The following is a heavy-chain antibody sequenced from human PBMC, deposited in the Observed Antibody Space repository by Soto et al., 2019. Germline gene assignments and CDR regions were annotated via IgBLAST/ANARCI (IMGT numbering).Heavy chain of an antibody. J-gene: IGHJ6*02. CDR1: GYRYSIYG. CDR2: ISAYNGNI. V-gene: IGHV1-18*01. CDR3: VRVLALYGMDV. Sequence: ASVKVSCKASGYRYSIYGISWVLRAPGQGLEWMGWISAYNGNINYAQNLQDRVTMTTDTSTSTAYMELRSLRSDDTAVYYCVRVLALYGMDVWGQGTTVTVSS.